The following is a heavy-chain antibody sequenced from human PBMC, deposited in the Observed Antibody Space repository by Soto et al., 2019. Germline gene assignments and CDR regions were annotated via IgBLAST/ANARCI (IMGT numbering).Heavy chain of an antibody. J-gene: IGHJ4*02. CDR3: ARGRYGDY. Sequence: QVHLVQSGAEVKKPGASVKVSCKGSGYDFTTYGITWVRQAPGQGLEWMAWISAHNGNTDYVQKLQGRVTVTRDTATSTAYMELRSLISDDTAMYYCARGRYGDYWGQGALVTVSS. V-gene: IGHV1-18*01. CDR1: GYDFTTYG. CDR2: ISAHNGNT. D-gene: IGHD1-1*01.